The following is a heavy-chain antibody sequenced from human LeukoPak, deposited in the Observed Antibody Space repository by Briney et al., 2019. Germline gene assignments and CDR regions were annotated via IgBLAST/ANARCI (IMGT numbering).Heavy chain of an antibody. D-gene: IGHD1-14*01. V-gene: IGHV4-4*02. CDR1: LDSTTSNF. Sequence: SETLSLTCTVSLDSTTSNFWSWVRQPPGKGLEWIGEIHRSGSPNYNPSLQSRVTVSIDRSRNQIGLELSSVTAADTAVYYCAREILGGFNPGAYWGQGTLVTVSS. J-gene: IGHJ4*02. CDR2: IHRSGSP. CDR3: AREILGGFNPGAY.